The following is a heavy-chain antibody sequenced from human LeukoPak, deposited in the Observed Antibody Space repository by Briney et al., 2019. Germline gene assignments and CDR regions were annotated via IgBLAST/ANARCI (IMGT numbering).Heavy chain of an antibody. CDR3: ARNKTITAAGTYY. CDR2: LYNSAST. Sequence: SETLSLTCTVSGGSISSSTYYWGWIRQPPGKGLEWIGSLYNSASTHYNPSLKSRVTMAVDTSKNQFSLNLRSVTAADTAIYYCARNKTITAAGTYYWGQGTLVTVSS. J-gene: IGHJ4*02. V-gene: IGHV4-39*01. D-gene: IGHD6-13*01. CDR1: GGSISSSTYY.